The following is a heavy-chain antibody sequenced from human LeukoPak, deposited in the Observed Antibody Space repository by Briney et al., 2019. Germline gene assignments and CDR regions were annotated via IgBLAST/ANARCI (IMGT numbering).Heavy chain of an antibody. CDR1: GYTFTGYY. Sequence: GASVKVSCKASGYTFTGYYMHWVRQAPGQGLEWMGWINPNSGGTNYAQRFQGRVTMTRDTSISTAYMELSRLRSDDTAVYYCARAVLKTYGSGGYWGQGTLVTVSS. V-gene: IGHV1-2*02. CDR2: INPNSGGT. D-gene: IGHD3-10*01. J-gene: IGHJ4*02. CDR3: ARAVLKTYGSGGY.